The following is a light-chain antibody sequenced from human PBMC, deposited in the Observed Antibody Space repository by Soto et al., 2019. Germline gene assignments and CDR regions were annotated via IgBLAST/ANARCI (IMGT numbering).Light chain of an antibody. CDR2: EVS. Sequence: QSALPQPASVSGSPGQSITLSCTGTSSDVGSYNYVSWYQQHPGKAPKLMIFEVSNRPSGVSNRFSGSKSGNTASLTISGLQAEDEADYYCTSYTSSTDVFGTGTKVTVL. CDR3: TSYTSSTDV. V-gene: IGLV2-14*01. J-gene: IGLJ1*01. CDR1: SSDVGSYNY.